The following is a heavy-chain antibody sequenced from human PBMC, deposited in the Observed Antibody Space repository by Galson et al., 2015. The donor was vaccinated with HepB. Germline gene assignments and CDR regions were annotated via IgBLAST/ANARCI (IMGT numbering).Heavy chain of an antibody. CDR2: INQDGGDR. CDR1: RFTISRYW. CDR3: TSEPTDSEEGY. Sequence: SLRLSCAAPRFTISRYWMSWVRQAPRKGPEWVAKINQDGGDRNYVDSVKGRFTISRDNARNSLYLQMSSLRAEDTAVYYCTSEPTDSEEGYWGQGTVVTVSA. J-gene: IGHJ4*02. V-gene: IGHV3-7*03.